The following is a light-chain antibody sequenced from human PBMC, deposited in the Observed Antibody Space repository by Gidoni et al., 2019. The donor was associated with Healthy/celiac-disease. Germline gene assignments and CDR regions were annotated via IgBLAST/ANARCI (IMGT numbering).Light chain of an antibody. CDR1: QGISSY. CDR3: QHINSYPLT. J-gene: IGKJ4*01. Sequence: DIELTQSPSILSASVGERVTITCWASQGISSYLAWYQQKPGKAPKLLIYAASTWQSGVPSRFSSSSSGTLFPPTISLLQPEDFATYYYQHINSYPLTFXRXTKVEIK. CDR2: AAS. V-gene: IGKV1-9*01.